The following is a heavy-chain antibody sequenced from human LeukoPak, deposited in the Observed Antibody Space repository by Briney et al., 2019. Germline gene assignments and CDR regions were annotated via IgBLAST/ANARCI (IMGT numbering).Heavy chain of an antibody. V-gene: IGHV1-18*01. CDR1: GYTFTTYD. D-gene: IGHD1/OR15-1a*01. CDR3: ARVGTGTRSFDY. Sequence: ASVKVSFKASGYTFTTYDINWVRQAPGQGLEWMGRISAYNGDTNYEQNLQGRVTMTTDTSASTAYMELRSLRSDDTAVYYCARVGTGTRSFDYWGQGTLVTVSS. CDR2: ISAYNGDT. J-gene: IGHJ4*02.